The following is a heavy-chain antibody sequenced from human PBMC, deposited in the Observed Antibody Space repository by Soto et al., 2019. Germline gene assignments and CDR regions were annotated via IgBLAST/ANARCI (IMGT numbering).Heavy chain of an antibody. Sequence: QVQLVQSGAEGKKPGSSVTVSCKASGGTFSSYAISWVRQAPGQGLEWMGGIIPIFGTANYAQKFQGRVTITADKSTSTAYMELSSLRAEDTAVYYCAIMLGSFTGRATDYWGQGTLVTVSS. D-gene: IGHD1-26*01. CDR1: GGTFSSYA. J-gene: IGHJ4*02. CDR3: AIMLGSFTGRATDY. CDR2: IIPIFGTA. V-gene: IGHV1-69*06.